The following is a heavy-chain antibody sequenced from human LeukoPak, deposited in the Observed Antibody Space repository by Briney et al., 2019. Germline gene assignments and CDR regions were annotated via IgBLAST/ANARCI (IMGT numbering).Heavy chain of an antibody. D-gene: IGHD4-11*01. CDR2: IDWDDDK. CDR3: ARMEAHLTEGQAYFDY. J-gene: IGHJ4*02. V-gene: IGHV2-70*11. CDR1: GFSLSTSGMC. Sequence: SGPTLVNPTQTLTLTCTFSGFSLSTSGMCVSWIRQPPGKTLEWLARIDWDDDKYYSTFLKTRLTISKDTSKNQVVLTMTNMDPVDTATYYCARMEAHLTEGQAYFDYWGQGTLVTVSS.